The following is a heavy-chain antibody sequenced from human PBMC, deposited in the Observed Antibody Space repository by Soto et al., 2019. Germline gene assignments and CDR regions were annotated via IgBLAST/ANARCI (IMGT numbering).Heavy chain of an antibody. Sequence: QVQLQQWGAGLLKASETLSLTCAVYGGSFSGYSWNWIRQPPGKGLEWIGEINHSGRTKFNPSLKSRVTISVDTSKNRFSLKLRSVTAADTAVYYCASPNDAFDIWGQGTMVIVSS. CDR3: ASPNDAFDI. CDR1: GGSFSGYS. J-gene: IGHJ3*02. V-gene: IGHV4-34*01. CDR2: INHSGRT.